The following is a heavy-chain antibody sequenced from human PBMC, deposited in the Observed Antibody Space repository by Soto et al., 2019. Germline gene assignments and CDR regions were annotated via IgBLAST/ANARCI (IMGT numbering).Heavy chain of an antibody. CDR1: GFSLSTSGVA. D-gene: IGHD1-1*01. Sequence: QITLKESGPTLVKPTQTLTLTCTFSGFSLSTSGVAVGWIHQPPGKALEWLALIYWDDDKRYSPSLKSRLTITKDTSKNQVVLTMTNMDPVDTATYYCAHRPPERGLATFDPWGQGTLVTVSS. J-gene: IGHJ5*02. CDR2: IYWDDDK. CDR3: AHRPPERGLATFDP. V-gene: IGHV2-5*02.